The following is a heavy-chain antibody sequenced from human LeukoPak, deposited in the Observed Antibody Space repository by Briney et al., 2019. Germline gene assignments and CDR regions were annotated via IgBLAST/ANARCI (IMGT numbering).Heavy chain of an antibody. D-gene: IGHD2-8*02. Sequence: SSETLSLTCTVSGGFISGYYWSWIRQPPGKGLVWIGYIHYSGSTNYNPSLKSRVTMSVDTSKSQFSLKLSSVTAADTAMYYCGRHSWSSNGWFDPWGQGTLVTVSS. CDR3: GRHSWSSNGWFDP. CDR1: GGFISGYY. J-gene: IGHJ5*02. CDR2: IHYSGST. V-gene: IGHV4-59*01.